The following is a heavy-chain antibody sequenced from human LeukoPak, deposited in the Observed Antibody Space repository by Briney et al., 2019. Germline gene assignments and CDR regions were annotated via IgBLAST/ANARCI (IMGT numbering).Heavy chain of an antibody. V-gene: IGHV1-3*01. CDR3: ARESVTSYYYGMDV. D-gene: IGHD1/OR15-1a*01. J-gene: IGHJ6*02. Sequence: ASVKVSCKASGYTFTSYAMHWVRQAPGQRLEWMGWINAGNGNTKYSQKFQGRVTITRDTSASTAYMELSSLRSEDTAVYYCARESVTSYYYGMDVWGQGTTVTVSS. CDR2: INAGNGNT. CDR1: GYTFTSYA.